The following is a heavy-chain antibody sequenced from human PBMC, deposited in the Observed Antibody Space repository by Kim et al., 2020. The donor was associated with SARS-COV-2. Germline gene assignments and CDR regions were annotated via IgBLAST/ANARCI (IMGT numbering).Heavy chain of an antibody. D-gene: IGHD4-17*01. J-gene: IGHJ6*02. CDR3: TTDLAPDDYGDYYYYGMDV. V-gene: IGHV3-15*01. Sequence: GGSLRLSCAASGFTFSNAWMSWVRQAPGKGLEWVGRIKSKTDGGTTDYAAPVKGRFTISRDDSKNTLYLQMNSLKTEDTAVYYCTTDLAPDDYGDYYYYGMDVWGQGTTVTVSS. CDR2: IKSKTDGGTT. CDR1: GFTFSNAW.